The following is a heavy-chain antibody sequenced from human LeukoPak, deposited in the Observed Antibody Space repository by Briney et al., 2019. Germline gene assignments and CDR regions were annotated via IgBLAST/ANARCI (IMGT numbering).Heavy chain of an antibody. Sequence: PGGSLRLSCAASGFTFSNYWMYWVRQAPGKGLVWVSQIKSDGNITNYADSVKGRFTISRDNAKNTLFLQMNSLRAEDTAIYYCGRSGDFWGGSGVAYWGQGTLVTVSS. V-gene: IGHV3-74*01. J-gene: IGHJ4*02. CDR1: GFTFSNYW. D-gene: IGHD3-3*01. CDR3: GRSGDFWGGSGVAY. CDR2: IKSDGNIT.